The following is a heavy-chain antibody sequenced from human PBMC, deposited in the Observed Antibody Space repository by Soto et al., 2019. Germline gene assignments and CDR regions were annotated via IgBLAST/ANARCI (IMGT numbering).Heavy chain of an antibody. CDR3: ARGVYGSGNYYTGPSAFDI. CDR2: AIPVFNTA. V-gene: IGHV1-69*06. Sequence: QVQLEQSGAEVKKPGSSVKVSCKASGGSLSDHGVAWLRQAPGQGLEWMGGAIPVFNTAKYAQKFQGRVTVTAYNFTNIAYMELRSLRSEDTAVYFCARGVYGSGNYYTGPSAFDIWGQGTLVIVSS. J-gene: IGHJ3*02. CDR1: GGSLSDHG. D-gene: IGHD3-10*01.